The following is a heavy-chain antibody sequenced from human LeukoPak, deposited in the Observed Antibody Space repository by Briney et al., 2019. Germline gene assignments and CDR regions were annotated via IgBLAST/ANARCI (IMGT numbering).Heavy chain of an antibody. CDR2: ISWNSGSI. J-gene: IGHJ3*02. D-gene: IGHD5-24*01. Sequence: GRSLRLSCAAPGFTFDDYAMHWVRQAPGKGLEWVSGISWNSGSIGYADSVKGRFTISRDNAKNSLYLQMNSLRAEDTALYYCAKDVRDGYNHEMMPFDIWGQGTMVTVSS. CDR1: GFTFDDYA. V-gene: IGHV3-9*01. CDR3: AKDVRDGYNHEMMPFDI.